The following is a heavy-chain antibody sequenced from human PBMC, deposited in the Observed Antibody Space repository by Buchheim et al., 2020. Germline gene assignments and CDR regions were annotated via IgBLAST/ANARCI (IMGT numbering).Heavy chain of an antibody. CDR1: GFTFSSYG. J-gene: IGHJ1*01. D-gene: IGHD3-22*01. CDR2: ISYDGSNK. V-gene: IGHV3-30*18. Sequence: QVQLVESGGGVVQPGRSLRLSCAASGFTFSSYGMHWVRQAPGKGLEWVAVISYDGSNKYYADSVKGRFTISRDNSKNTLYLQMNSLRAEDTAVYYCAKAGLGDDSSGYTHWTAEYFQHWGQGTL. CDR3: AKAGLGDDSSGYTHWTAEYFQH.